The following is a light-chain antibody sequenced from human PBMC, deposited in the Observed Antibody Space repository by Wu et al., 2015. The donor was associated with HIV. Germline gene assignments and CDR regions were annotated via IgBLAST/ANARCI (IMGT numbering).Light chain of an antibody. Sequence: EIVLTQSPATLSLSPGERATLSCRASQSIDTFLAWYQQKPGQAPRLLIYDASHRATGIPARFSGSGSGTDFTLTISRLEPEDFAVYYCQQYVRSSWTFGQGTKVE. CDR2: DAS. J-gene: IGKJ1*01. CDR3: QQYVRSSWT. V-gene: IGKV3-11*01. CDR1: QSIDTF.